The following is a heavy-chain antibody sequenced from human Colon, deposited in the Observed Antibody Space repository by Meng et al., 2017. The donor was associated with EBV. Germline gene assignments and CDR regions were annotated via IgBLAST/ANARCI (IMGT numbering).Heavy chain of an antibody. Sequence: EVQLCESGGVVVQPGVSLRLSCAASGFTFSRYALSWVRQAPGKGLEWVSSSSAAADSTFYADSVKGRFTISRDKFKNTLSLQMNSLRVEDTAVYYCAKGDEDYQWLLDSWGQGTLVTVSS. V-gene: IGHV3-23*01. J-gene: IGHJ4*02. D-gene: IGHD5-12*01. CDR1: GFTFSRYA. CDR2: SSAAADST. CDR3: AKGDEDYQWLLDS.